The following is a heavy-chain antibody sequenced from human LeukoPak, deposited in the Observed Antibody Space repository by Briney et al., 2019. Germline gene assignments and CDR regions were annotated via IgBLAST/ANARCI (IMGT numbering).Heavy chain of an antibody. V-gene: IGHV1-18*01. J-gene: IGHJ6*02. CDR2: ISAYNGNT. Sequence: GASVKVSCKASGYTFTSYGISWVRQAPGQGLEWMGWISAYNGNTNYAQKLQGRVTMTTDTSTSTAYMELSRLRSDDTAVYYCARDRVVVVPAAITVVIGYYGMDVWGQGTTVTVSS. CDR3: ARDRVVVVPAAITVVIGYYGMDV. CDR1: GYTFTSYG. D-gene: IGHD2-2*02.